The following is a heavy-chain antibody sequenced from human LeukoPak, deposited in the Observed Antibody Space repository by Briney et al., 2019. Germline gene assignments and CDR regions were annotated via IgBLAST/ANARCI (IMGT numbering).Heavy chain of an antibody. D-gene: IGHD2-21*02. V-gene: IGHV3-21*01. Sequence: GGSLRLSCAASGFTFSSYSMNWVRQAPAKGLEWVSSISISSSYISYADSVKGRFTTSRDNAKNSLYLQMNSLRAQDTAVYYCATVNCGGDCYSPSYFDYWGQGALVTVSS. CDR1: GFTFSSYS. CDR2: ISISSSYI. J-gene: IGHJ4*02. CDR3: ATVNCGGDCYSPSYFDY.